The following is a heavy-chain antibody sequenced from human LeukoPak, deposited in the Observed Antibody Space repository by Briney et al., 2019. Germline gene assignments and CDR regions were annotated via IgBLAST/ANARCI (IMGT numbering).Heavy chain of an antibody. J-gene: IGHJ4*02. D-gene: IGHD3-22*01. Sequence: GGSLRLSCAASGFTFSSYAMSWVRQAPGKGLEWVSYISSSSSTIYSADSVKGRFTISRDNAKNSLYLQMSSLRAEDTAVYYCATETNYYDTSGTLFDYWGQGTLVTVSS. CDR2: ISSSSSTI. CDR3: ATETNYYDTSGTLFDY. V-gene: IGHV3-48*01. CDR1: GFTFSSYA.